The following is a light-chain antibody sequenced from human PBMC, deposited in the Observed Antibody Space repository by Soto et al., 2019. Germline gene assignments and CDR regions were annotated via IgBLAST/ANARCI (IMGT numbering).Light chain of an antibody. CDR3: SSYTSSSTLV. V-gene: IGLV2-14*01. CDR1: SNDVGRYNY. CDR2: EVS. J-gene: IGLJ3*02. Sequence: QSALTQPASVSGSPGESITISCSGTSNDVGRYNYVSWYQQHPGKVPKLMIYEVSNRPSGVSHRFSGSKSGNTASLTISGLQAEDEADYYCSSYTSSSTLVFGGGTKLTVL.